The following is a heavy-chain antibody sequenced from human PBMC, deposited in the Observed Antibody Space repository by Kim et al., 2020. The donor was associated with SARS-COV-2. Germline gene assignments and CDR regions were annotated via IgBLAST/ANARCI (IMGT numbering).Heavy chain of an antibody. CDR1: GFTFSSYA. Sequence: GGSLRLSCAASGFTFSSYAMSWVRQAPGKGLQWVSSISGRGGSTFYADSVKGRFTISRDNSKNTLYLQMNSLRAEDTAIYYCAKTDSSGWYPGDFDYWGQGTLVTVSS. CDR3: AKTDSSGWYPGDFDY. CDR2: ISGRGGST. V-gene: IGHV3-23*01. J-gene: IGHJ4*02. D-gene: IGHD6-19*01.